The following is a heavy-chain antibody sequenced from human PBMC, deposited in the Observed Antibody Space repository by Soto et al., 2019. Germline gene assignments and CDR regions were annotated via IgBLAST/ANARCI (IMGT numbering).Heavy chain of an antibody. J-gene: IGHJ4*02. CDR2: IYYSGST. CDR3: AREFGGYSYGYGMGLDY. V-gene: IGHV4-30-4*01. Sequence: QVQLQESGPGLVKPSQTLSLTCTVSGGSISSGDYYWSWIRQPPGKGLEWIGYIYYSGSTYYNPSLKSRVTISVDTSKNQFSLKLSSVTAADTAVYYCAREFGGYSYGYGMGLDYWGQGTLVTVSS. CDR1: GGSISSGDYY. D-gene: IGHD5-18*01.